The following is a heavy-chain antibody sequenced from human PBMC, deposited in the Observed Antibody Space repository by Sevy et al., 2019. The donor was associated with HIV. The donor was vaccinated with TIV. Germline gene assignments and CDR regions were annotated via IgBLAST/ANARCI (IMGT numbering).Heavy chain of an antibody. V-gene: IGHV1-18*01. D-gene: IGHD3-22*01. Sequence: ASVKVSCEASGHTFTSYGIIWVRQAPGQGLEWMGWISAYNGNTNYAQTLQGRVTMTTDTSTSTAYMELTSLRSDDTAVYYCARGPRKYYDSSGYYYPPSYWGQGTLVTVSS. CDR1: GHTFTSYG. J-gene: IGHJ4*02. CDR2: ISAYNGNT. CDR3: ARGPRKYYDSSGYYYPPSY.